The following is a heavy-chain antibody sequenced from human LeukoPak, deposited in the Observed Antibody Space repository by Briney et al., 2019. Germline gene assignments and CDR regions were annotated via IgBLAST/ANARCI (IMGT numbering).Heavy chain of an antibody. J-gene: IGHJ4*02. CDR3: ARGNRGYWAFDY. V-gene: IGHV4-59*12. CDR2: IYYSGST. D-gene: IGHD2-21*02. Sequence: PSETLSLTCTVSGGSISSYYWSLIRQPPGKGLEWIGYIYYSGSTNYNPSLKSRVTISVDTSKNQFSLKLSSVTAADTAVYYCARGNRGYWAFDYWGQGTLVTVSS. CDR1: GGSISSYY.